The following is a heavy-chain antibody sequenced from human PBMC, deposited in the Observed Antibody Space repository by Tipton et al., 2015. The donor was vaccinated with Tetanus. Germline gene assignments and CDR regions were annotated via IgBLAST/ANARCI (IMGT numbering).Heavy chain of an antibody. CDR3: AREADCSGGSCFSGDFDN. J-gene: IGHJ4*02. CDR2: SWYDGTDK. D-gene: IGHD2-15*01. CDR1: GFIFSSYG. Sequence: SLRLSCAASGFIFSSYGIHWVRQAPGKGLEWVAVSWYDGTDKYYADSVKGRFTISRDNSKNTLYLQMNSLRVEDTAVYYWAREADCSGGSCFSGDFDNWGQGTQVTVSS. V-gene: IGHV3-33*01.